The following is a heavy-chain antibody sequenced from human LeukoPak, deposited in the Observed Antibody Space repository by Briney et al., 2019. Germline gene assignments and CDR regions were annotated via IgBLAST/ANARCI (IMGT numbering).Heavy chain of an antibody. CDR1: SDSISSHF. J-gene: IGHJ3*02. D-gene: IGHD4-17*01. CDR2: IHDSGST. Sequence: PSETLSLTCTVSSDSISSHFWSWIRQPPGKGLEWIGYIHDSGSTNYNPSLKSRVTISIDTSKNQFSLKLTSVTAADTAVYYCARDLVTVTKGFDIWGQGTMVSVSS. V-gene: IGHV4-59*11. CDR3: ARDLVTVTKGFDI.